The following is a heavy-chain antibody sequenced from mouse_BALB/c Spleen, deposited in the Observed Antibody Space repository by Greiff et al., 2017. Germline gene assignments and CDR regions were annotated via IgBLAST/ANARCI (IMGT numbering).Heavy chain of an antibody. CDR1: GFNIKDTY. CDR2: IDPANGNT. V-gene: IGHV14-3*02. J-gene: IGHJ1*01. Sequence: EVKLEESGAELVKPGASVKLSCTASGFNIKDTYMHWVKQRPEQGLEWIGRIDPANGNTKYDPKFQGKATITADTSSNTAYLQLSSLTSEDTAVYYCARWLLPNWYFDVWGAGTTVTVSS. D-gene: IGHD2-3*01. CDR3: ARWLLPNWYFDV.